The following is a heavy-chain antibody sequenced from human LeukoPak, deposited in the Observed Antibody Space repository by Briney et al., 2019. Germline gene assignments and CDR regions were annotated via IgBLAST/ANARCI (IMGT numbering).Heavy chain of an antibody. Sequence: GGSLRLSCAASGFTFSNAWMKSKTDGGTTDYAAPVKGRFTISRDDSKNTLYLQMNSLKTEDTAVYYSTTVGTVGSKQWLVKDADYWGQGTLVTVSS. CDR1: GFTFSNAW. J-gene: IGHJ4*02. V-gene: IGHV3-15*07. D-gene: IGHD6-19*01. CDR2: SKTDGGTT. CDR3: TTVGTVGSKQWLVKDADY.